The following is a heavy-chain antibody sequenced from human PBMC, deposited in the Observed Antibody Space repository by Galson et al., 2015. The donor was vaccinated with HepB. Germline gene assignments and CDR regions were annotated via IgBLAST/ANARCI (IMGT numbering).Heavy chain of an antibody. J-gene: IGHJ3*02. V-gene: IGHV3-30-3*01. CDR3: ARRDAPFGGNGDAFDI. CDR1: GFTFSSYA. Sequence: SLRLSCAASGFTFSSYAMHWVRQAPGKGLEWVAVISYDGSNKYYADSVKGRFTISRDNSKNTLYLQMNSLRAEDTAVYYCARRDAPFGGNGDAFDIWGQGTMVTVSS. D-gene: IGHD4-23*01. CDR2: ISYDGSNK.